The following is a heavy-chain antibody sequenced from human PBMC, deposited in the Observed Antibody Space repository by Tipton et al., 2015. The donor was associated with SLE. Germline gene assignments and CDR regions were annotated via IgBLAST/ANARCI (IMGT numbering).Heavy chain of an antibody. CDR3: ARDLSGSSCT. CDR2: MFYSGST. Sequence: TLSLTCTVSGGSISRSNYYLAWIRQPPGKGLEWIGSMFYSGSTYYDPSLKSRVTMSVDTSNNHFSLRLSSVTAADTAVYYCARDLSGSSCTWGQGTMVTVSS. CDR1: GGSISRSNYY. J-gene: IGHJ3*01. V-gene: IGHV4-39*07. D-gene: IGHD1-26*01.